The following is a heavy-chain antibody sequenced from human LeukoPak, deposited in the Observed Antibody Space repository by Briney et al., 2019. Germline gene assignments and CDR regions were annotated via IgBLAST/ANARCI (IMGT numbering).Heavy chain of an antibody. J-gene: IGHJ2*01. CDR1: GGSFSGYY. CDR2: INHSGST. Sequence: PSETLSLTCAVYGGSFSGYYWSWIRQPRGKGLEWIGEINHSGSTNYNPSLKSRVTISVDTSKNQFSLKLSSVTAADTAVYYCARGRGSGWHYWYFDLWGRGTLVTVSS. CDR3: ARGRGSGWHYWYFDL. V-gene: IGHV4-34*01. D-gene: IGHD6-19*01.